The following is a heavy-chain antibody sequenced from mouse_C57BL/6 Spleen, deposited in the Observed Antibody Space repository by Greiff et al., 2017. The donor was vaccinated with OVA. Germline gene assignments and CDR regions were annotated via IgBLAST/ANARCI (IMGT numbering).Heavy chain of an antibody. Sequence: QVQLQQSGPELVKPGASVKISCKASGYAFSSSWMNWVKQRPGKGLEWIGRIYPGDGDTNYNGKFKGKATLTADKSSSTAYMQLSSLTSEDSAVYFGARGGIYYDYHDLYDYAMDYWGQGTSVTVSS. CDR2: IYPGDGDT. J-gene: IGHJ4*01. CDR3: ARGGIYYDYHDLYDYAMDY. D-gene: IGHD2-4*01. V-gene: IGHV1-82*01. CDR1: GYAFSSSW.